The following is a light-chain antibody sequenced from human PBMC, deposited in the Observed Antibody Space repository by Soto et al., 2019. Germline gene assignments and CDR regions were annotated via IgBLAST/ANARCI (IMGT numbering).Light chain of an antibody. CDR2: GAS. CDR3: QQYGSSPLT. J-gene: IGKJ4*01. CDR1: QSLANSF. V-gene: IGKV3-20*01. Sequence: IVLTPSPGTLSLSPGERATLSCRASQSLANSFIAWYQQKPGQAPRLLIYGASSRATGIPDRFSGSGSGTDFTLTISRLEPEDFAVYYCQQYGSSPLTFGGGTKVDTK.